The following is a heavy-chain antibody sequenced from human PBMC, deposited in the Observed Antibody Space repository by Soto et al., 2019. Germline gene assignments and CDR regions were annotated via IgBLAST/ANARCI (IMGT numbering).Heavy chain of an antibody. J-gene: IGHJ4*02. CDR2: IYSGDSS. D-gene: IGHD6-19*01. Sequence: EVQLVESGGGLIQPGGSLRFSCAASGFTVSSNYMSWDRQAPGKGLDWVPVIYSGDSSYYPDSVKGRITISRDNSKNTLYLQMNSLRTEDTAMYYCARGGVTSGWLGYWGQGTLVTVSS. CDR1: GFTVSSNY. CDR3: ARGGVTSGWLGY. V-gene: IGHV3-53*01.